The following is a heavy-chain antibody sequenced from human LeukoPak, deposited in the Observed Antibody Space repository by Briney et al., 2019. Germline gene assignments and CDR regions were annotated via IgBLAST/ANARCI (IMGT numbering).Heavy chain of an antibody. D-gene: IGHD4-11*01. J-gene: IGHJ5*02. Sequence: PSETLSLTCTVSGGSISSGGYYWSWIRQHPGKGLEWIGYIYYSGTTYYNPSLKSRLTISVDTSKNQFSLKLSSVTAADTAVYYCAREEEYSNYGRDWFDPWGQGTLVTVSS. CDR2: IYYSGTT. V-gene: IGHV4-31*03. CDR1: GGSISSGGYY. CDR3: AREEEYSNYGRDWFDP.